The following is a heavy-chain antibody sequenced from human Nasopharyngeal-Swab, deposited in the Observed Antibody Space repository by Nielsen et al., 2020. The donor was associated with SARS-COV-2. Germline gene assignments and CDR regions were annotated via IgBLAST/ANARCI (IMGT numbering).Heavy chain of an antibody. Sequence: RQAPGKGLEWIGYIYYSGSTNYNPSLKSRVTMSVDTSKNQFSLKLSSVTAADTAVYYCARERRDGYNSVCYFDYWGQGTLVTVSS. D-gene: IGHD5-24*01. CDR2: IYYSGST. V-gene: IGHV4-59*01. J-gene: IGHJ4*02. CDR3: ARERRDGYNSVCYFDY.